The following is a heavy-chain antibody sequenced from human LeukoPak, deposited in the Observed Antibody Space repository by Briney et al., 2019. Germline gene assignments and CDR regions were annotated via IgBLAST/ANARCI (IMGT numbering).Heavy chain of an antibody. J-gene: IGHJ4*02. CDR2: IYYSGST. CDR3: ARGESSGIAAAGFDY. V-gene: IGHV4-59*01. CDR1: GGSISSYY. Sequence: PSETLSLTCTVSGGSISSYYWSWIRQPPGKGLEWIAYIYYSGSTNYNPSLKSRVTISVDTSKNQFSLKLSSVTAADTAVYYCARGESSGIAAAGFDYWGQGTLVTVSS. D-gene: IGHD6-13*01.